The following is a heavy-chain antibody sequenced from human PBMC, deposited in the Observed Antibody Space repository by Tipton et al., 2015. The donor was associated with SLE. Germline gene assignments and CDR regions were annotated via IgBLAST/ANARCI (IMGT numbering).Heavy chain of an antibody. CDR3: ARHDYGDYGYFDY. D-gene: IGHD4-17*01. CDR1: GGSISSSSYY. V-gene: IGHV4-39*01. J-gene: IGHJ4*02. Sequence: LRLSCTVSGGSISSSSYYWGWIRQPPGKGLEWIGSIYYSGSTYYNPSLKSQVTISVDTSKNQFSLKLSSVTAADTAVYYCARHDYGDYGYFDYWGQGTLVTVSS. CDR2: IYYSGST.